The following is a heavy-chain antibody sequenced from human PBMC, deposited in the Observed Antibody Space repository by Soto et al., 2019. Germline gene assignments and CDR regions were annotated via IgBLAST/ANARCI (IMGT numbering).Heavy chain of an antibody. J-gene: IGHJ4*02. CDR1: RFNFSSYC. Sequence: QVQLVESGGGVVQPGRSLRISCAASRFNFSSYCMHWVRQAPGKGLEWVAVIWYDGSNKYYADSVKGRFTISRDHSKKTLYLQMNSLRAEDTAVYYCARDSPSDYGIRGPFDYWGQGTLVTVSS. CDR2: IWYDGSNK. V-gene: IGHV3-33*01. D-gene: IGHD3-10*01. CDR3: ARDSPSDYGIRGPFDY.